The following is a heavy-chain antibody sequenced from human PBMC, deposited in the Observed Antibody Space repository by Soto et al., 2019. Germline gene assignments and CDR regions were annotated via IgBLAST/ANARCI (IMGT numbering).Heavy chain of an antibody. D-gene: IGHD3-3*01. CDR3: ARSVLRFLETNDAFDI. J-gene: IGHJ3*02. CDR2: IYHSGST. CDR1: GGSISSGGYS. V-gene: IGHV4-30-2*01. Sequence: PSETLSLTCAVSGGSISSGGYSWSWIRQPPGKGLEWIGYIYHSGSTYYNPSLKSRVTISVDRSKNQFSLKLSSVTAADTAVYYCARSVLRFLETNDAFDIWGQGTMVTVSS.